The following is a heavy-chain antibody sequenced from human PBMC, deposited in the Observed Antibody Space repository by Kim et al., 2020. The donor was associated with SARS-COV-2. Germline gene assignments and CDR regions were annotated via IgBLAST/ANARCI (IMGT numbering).Heavy chain of an antibody. J-gene: IGHJ4*02. CDR2: K. D-gene: IGHD2-21*01. V-gene: IGHV3-7*01. Sequence: KKYMESMKSRFTISRDNAKNALYVQMNSLRVEDTAVYYCARGGYSNLDFWGQGTLVTVSS. CDR3: ARGGYSNLDF.